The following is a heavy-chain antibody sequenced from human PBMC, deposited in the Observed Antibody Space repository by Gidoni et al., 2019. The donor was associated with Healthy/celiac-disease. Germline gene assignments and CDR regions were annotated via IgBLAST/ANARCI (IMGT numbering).Heavy chain of an antibody. D-gene: IGHD3-3*01. CDR2: ISGSGGST. J-gene: IGHJ6*02. CDR3: VGVGYSILLYGMDV. Sequence: EVQLLESGGGLVQPGGSLRLSCGASGLTFSSYAMSWVRQAPGKGLEWVSAISGSGGSTYYADSVKGRFTISRDNSKNTLYLQMNSLRAEDTAVYYCVGVGYSILLYGMDVWGQGTTVTVSS. V-gene: IGHV3-23*01. CDR1: GLTFSSYA.